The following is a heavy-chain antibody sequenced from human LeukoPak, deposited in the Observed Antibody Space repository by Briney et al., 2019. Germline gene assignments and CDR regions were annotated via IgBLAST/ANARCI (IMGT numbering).Heavy chain of an antibody. D-gene: IGHD2-2*01. J-gene: IGHJ6*02. CDR3: ARDCTSCYYYYGMDV. CDR2: INPNSGGT. V-gene: IGHV1-2*02. Sequence: ASVKVSCKASGYTFTGYYIHWVRQAPGQGLEWMGWINPNSGGTNYAQKFQGRVTMTRDTSISTAYMELSRLRSDDTAVYYCARDCTSCYYYYGMDVWGQGTTVTVSS. CDR1: GYTFTGYY.